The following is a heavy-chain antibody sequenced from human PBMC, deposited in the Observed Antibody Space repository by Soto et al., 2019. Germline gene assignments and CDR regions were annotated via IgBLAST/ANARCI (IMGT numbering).Heavy chain of an antibody. Sequence: GGSLRLSCAASGFTFTGYWMHWVRQAPGMGLVWVSRINSDGSSTNYADSVKGRFTISRDNAKNMVYLQMNSLRVEDTAVYYCASGLVEYSTSWFDYWGQGTTVTVSS. D-gene: IGHD6-13*01. J-gene: IGHJ5*01. V-gene: IGHV3-74*01. CDR3: ASGLVEYSTSWFDY. CDR2: INSDGSST. CDR1: GFTFTGYW.